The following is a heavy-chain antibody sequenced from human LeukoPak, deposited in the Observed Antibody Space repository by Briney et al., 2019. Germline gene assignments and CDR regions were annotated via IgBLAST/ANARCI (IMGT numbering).Heavy chain of an antibody. D-gene: IGHD6-19*01. V-gene: IGHV1-18*01. CDR3: AISRVDAVAGTGDFDY. CDR2: ISAYNGNT. Sequence: ASVKVSCKASGYTFTSYGISWVRQAPGQGLEWMGWISAYNGNTNYAQKLQGRVTMTTDTSTSTAYMELRSLRSDDTAVYYCAISRVDAVAGTGDFDYWGQGTLVTVSS. J-gene: IGHJ4*02. CDR1: GYTFTSYG.